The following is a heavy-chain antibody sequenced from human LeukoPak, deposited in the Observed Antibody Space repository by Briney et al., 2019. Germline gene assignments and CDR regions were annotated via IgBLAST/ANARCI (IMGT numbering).Heavy chain of an antibody. Sequence: SETLSLTCTVSGGSISSSSYYWGWIRQPPGKGLEWIGYIYYSGSTHYNPSLKSRVTISVDMSKNEFSLMLSSVTAADTAVYYCERQFHCGADCYSVFDYWGHGSLVTVSS. CDR1: GGSISSSSYY. CDR2: IYYSGST. J-gene: IGHJ4*01. CDR3: ERQFHCGADCYSVFDY. D-gene: IGHD2-21*02. V-gene: IGHV4-39*01.